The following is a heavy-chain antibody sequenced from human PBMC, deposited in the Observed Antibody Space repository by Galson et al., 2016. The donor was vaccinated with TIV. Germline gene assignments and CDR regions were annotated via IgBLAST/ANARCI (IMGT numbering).Heavy chain of an antibody. V-gene: IGHV6-1*01. CDR2: TYCRSRCYY. D-gene: IGHD3-10*01. CDR3: ARAAGRNGATCHATCESFDF. CDR1: GDSVSSNSAA. Sequence: CAISGDSVSSNSAAWNWIRQSPSRGLKWLGRTYCRSRCYYDYAVSVKSRITIESDTSKNQFSLQLNSVTSEDTAVYYCARAAGRNGATCHATCESFDFWGQGTKVTVSS. J-gene: IGHJ3*01.